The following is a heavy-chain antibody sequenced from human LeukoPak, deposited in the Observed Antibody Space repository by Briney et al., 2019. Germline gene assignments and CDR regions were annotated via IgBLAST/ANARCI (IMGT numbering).Heavy chain of an antibody. CDR2: IYSGDNT. J-gene: IGHJ4*02. CDR3: AKAKVFGDLKWLTRYYFDY. CDR1: GFTVSSNY. Sequence: GGSLRLSCAASGFTVSSNYMSWVRQAPGKGLEWVSVIYSGDNTYYADSVKGRFTISRDISKNTLYLQMNSLRAEDTAVYYCAKAKVFGDLKWLTRYYFDYWGQGTLVTVSS. V-gene: IGHV3-66*01. D-gene: IGHD3-3*01.